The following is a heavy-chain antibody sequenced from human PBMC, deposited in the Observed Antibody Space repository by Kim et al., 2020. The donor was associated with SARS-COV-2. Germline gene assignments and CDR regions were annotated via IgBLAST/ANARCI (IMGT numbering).Heavy chain of an antibody. CDR2: IYYSGST. V-gene: IGHV4-39*01. CDR1: GGSISSSSYY. CDR3: AIRALGYSYGLPAYYYGMDD. Sequence: SETLSLTCTVSGGSISSSSYYWGWIRQPPGKGLEWIGSIYYSGSTYYNPSLKSRVTITVDTSKNQFSLKLSSVTAADTAVYYCAIRALGYSYGLPAYYYGMDDWGQGTTVTVSS. J-gene: IGHJ6*02. D-gene: IGHD5-18*01.